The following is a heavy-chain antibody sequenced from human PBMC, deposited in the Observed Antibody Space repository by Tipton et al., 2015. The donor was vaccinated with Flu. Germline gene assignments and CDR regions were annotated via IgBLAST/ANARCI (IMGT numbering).Heavy chain of an antibody. CDR3: ARDGFALATTPYYLDR. D-gene: IGHD1-1*01. V-gene: IGHV3-66*03. Sequence: GSLRLSCAASGFNVNSNYMTWVRQAPGKGLEWVSTIYRSGSVYYGDSVGGRFTISRDSVKNTVYLQMNSLRVEDTALYFCARDGFALATTPYYLDRWGQGTLVTVSS. CDR1: GFNVNSNY. J-gene: IGHJ4*02. CDR2: IYRSGSV.